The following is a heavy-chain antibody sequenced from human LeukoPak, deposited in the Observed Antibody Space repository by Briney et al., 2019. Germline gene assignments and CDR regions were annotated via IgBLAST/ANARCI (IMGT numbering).Heavy chain of an antibody. CDR2: ITCDRCYK. CDR1: GFTFSSYA. J-gene: IGHJ6*02. D-gene: IGHD4-23*01. V-gene: IGHV3-30*04. CDR3: ARERGGNSDGMDV. Sequence: PGGSLRLSCAASGFTFSSYAMHWVRQAPGKGLEWVAVITCDRCYKYYADSVKGRFTISRDNSKNTLYLQMNSLRAEDTAVYYCARERGGNSDGMDVWGQGTTVTVSS.